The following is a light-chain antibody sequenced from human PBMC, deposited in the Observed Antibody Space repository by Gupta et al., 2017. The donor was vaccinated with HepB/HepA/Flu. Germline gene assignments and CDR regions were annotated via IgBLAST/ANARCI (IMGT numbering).Light chain of an antibody. Sequence: DIQLTQSPSALSASVGDRVAITCRASQSIALHVNWYQQNPGKAPHLLVHSASALHTGVSSRFNGSGAWSEFTLTINSLQPEDSATYYCQQTYTTPRTFGQGTKLEIK. CDR2: SAS. J-gene: IGKJ1*01. CDR3: QQTYTTPRT. V-gene: IGKV1-39*01. CDR1: QSIALH.